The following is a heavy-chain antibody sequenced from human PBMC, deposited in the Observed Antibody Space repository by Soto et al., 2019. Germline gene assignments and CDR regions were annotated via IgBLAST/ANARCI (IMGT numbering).Heavy chain of an antibody. CDR3: ASYSGYNWNDGGAFDI. CDR2: IIPIFGTA. CDR1: GGTFSSYA. Sequence: QVQLVQSGAEVKKPGSSVKVSCKASGGTFSSYAISWVRQAPGQGLEWMRGIIPIFGTANYAQKFQGRVTITADESTSTAYMELSSLRSEDTAVYYCASYSGYNWNDGGAFDIWGQGTMVTVSS. D-gene: IGHD1-20*01. J-gene: IGHJ3*02. V-gene: IGHV1-69*01.